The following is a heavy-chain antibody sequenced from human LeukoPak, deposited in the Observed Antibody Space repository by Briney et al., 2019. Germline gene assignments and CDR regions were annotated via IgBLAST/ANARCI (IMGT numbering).Heavy chain of an antibody. J-gene: IGHJ6*03. V-gene: IGHV4-61*02. CDR3: ARGAPNAYYYYYMDV. CDR2: ISSSGST. CDR1: GDSISSGDYY. D-gene: IGHD1-26*01. Sequence: PSETLSLTCTVSGDSISSGDYYWSWIRQPAGKGLEWIGRISSSGSTNYNPSLKSRVTISVDTSKNQFSLKLSSVTAADTAVYYCARGAPNAYYYYYMDVWGKGTTVTISS.